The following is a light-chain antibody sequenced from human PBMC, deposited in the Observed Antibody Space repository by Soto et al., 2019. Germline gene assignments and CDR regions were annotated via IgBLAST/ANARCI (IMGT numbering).Light chain of an antibody. CDR2: KAA. CDR1: DNIVHW. V-gene: IGKV1-5*03. J-gene: IGKJ1*01. Sequence: DIQMTQSPSTLSASVGDRVDITCRASDNIVHWVAWYQQKPGKAPKLLIYKAANLTDEVPSRFDGSGSGTEFTLTISRLQPDDFATYYCQHYNSFSRTFDQGTKVEV. CDR3: QHYNSFSRT.